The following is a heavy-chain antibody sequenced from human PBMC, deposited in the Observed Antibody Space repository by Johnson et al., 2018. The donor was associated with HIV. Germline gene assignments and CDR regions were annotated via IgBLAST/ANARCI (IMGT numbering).Heavy chain of an antibody. Sequence: QVQLVESGGGVVRPGGSLRLSCAASGITFSASAMHWIRQAPGKGLQWVSFISYDGANKDYADTVKGRFTISRDNSKNTLYLQRNSLRAEDTAVYYCAKEWGVVGAMDDAFDIWGQGTMVTVSS. CDR1: GITFSASA. V-gene: IGHV3-30*07. CDR3: AKEWGVVGAMDDAFDI. CDR2: ISYDGANK. J-gene: IGHJ3*02. D-gene: IGHD1-26*01.